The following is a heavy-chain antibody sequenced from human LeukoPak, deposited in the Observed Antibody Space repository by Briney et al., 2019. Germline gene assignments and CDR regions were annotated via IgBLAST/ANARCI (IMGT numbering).Heavy chain of an antibody. V-gene: IGHV4-4*09. Sequence: SETLSLTCTVSGGSISSYYWSWIRQPPGKGLEWIGYIYHGGSTDYNPSIKSRVTISVDTSKSQFSLKLTSVTAADTAVYYCATLTTVVTAYYFDYWGQGTLVTVSS. CDR2: IYHGGST. J-gene: IGHJ4*02. CDR3: ATLTTVVTAYYFDY. D-gene: IGHD4-23*01. CDR1: GGSISSYY.